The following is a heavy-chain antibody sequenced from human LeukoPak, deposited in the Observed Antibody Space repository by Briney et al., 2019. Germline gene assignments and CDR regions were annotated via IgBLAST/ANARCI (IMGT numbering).Heavy chain of an antibody. CDR2: ITCNGGTT. CDR1: GFTFSTYA. CDR3: ARDRSSSGSALGSWFDP. D-gene: IGHD6-13*01. J-gene: IGHJ5*02. Sequence: GGSLRLSCAASGFTFSTYAMHWVRQAPGKGLEHVSVITCNGGTTHYANSVKGRFTISRDNSKNTLYLQMGSLRVEDMAVYYCARDRSSSGSALGSWFDPWGQGTLVTVSS. V-gene: IGHV3-64*01.